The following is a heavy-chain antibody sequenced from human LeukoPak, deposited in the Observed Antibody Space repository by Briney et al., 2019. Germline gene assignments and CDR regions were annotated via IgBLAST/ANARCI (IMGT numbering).Heavy chain of an antibody. V-gene: IGHV4-4*02. Sequence: PSGTLSLTCAVSGGSISSSSWWSWVRQSPVKGLEWIGEIYLYGTTNYNPSLKSRVTMSVDRSKNQFSLKLSSVTAADTAVYYCARQKWEQQGRDYYFNGLDVWGPGTTVTVSS. D-gene: IGHD1-26*01. CDR2: IYLYGTT. CDR3: ARQKWEQQGRDYYFNGLDV. J-gene: IGHJ6*02. CDR1: GGSISSSSW.